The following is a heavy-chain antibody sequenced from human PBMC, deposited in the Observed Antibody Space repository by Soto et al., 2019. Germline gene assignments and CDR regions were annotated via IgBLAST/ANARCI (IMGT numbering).Heavy chain of an antibody. D-gene: IGHD2-15*01. CDR2: VGPSGAST. J-gene: IGHJ4*02. Sequence: GGSLRRSYSASASMFSHYTISLACLSPGTGLEWVSVVGPSGASTFYADSVRGRFTISRDNSENTLYLQMNSLRADDTALSFCARSDSSDSTRSDRTFDNRGTGS. V-gene: IGHV3-23*01. CDR1: ASMFSHYT. CDR3: ARSDSSDSTRSDRTFDN.